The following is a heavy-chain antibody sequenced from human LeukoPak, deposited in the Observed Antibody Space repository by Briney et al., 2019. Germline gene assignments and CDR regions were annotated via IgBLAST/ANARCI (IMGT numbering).Heavy chain of an antibody. D-gene: IGHD3-3*02. CDR2: IYYSGST. V-gene: IGHV4-59*01. CDR1: GGSISSYY. Sequence: SGTLSLTCTDSGGSISSYYWSWIRQPPGKGLEWIGYIYYSGSTNYNPSIKSRLTISVAPSKHQFSLKMSSVTAADTAVYYCARGRIRQTFDNWGQGALVTVSS. CDR3: ARGRIRQTFDN. J-gene: IGHJ4*02.